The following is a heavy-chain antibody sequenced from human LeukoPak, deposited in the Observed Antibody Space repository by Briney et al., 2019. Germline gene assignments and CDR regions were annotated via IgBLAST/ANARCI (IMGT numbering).Heavy chain of an antibody. Sequence: SVKVSCKASGGTFSTYAISWVRQAPGQGLEWMGGIIPIFGTANYAQKFQGRVTITADVSTSTAYMELNSLRSEDTAVYYCATKEQEGAFGVWGRGTLVTVSS. CDR3: ATKEQEGAFGV. CDR2: IIPIFGTA. J-gene: IGHJ3*01. D-gene: IGHD1-26*01. CDR1: GGTFSTYA. V-gene: IGHV1-69*13.